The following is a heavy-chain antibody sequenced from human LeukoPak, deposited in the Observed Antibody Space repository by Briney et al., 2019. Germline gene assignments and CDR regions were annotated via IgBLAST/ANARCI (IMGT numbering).Heavy chain of an antibody. V-gene: IGHV1-69*06. Sequence: SVKVSCKASGGTFSSYDISWVRQAPGQGLEWMGGIIPMFGTANYAQKFQGRVTISADKSTSTAYMELSSLRSEDTAIYYCARAGLPIFYYYVDVWGRGTTVTISS. CDR1: GGTFSSYD. CDR2: IIPMFGTA. CDR3: ARAGLPIFYYYVDV. J-gene: IGHJ6*03. D-gene: IGHD5/OR15-5a*01.